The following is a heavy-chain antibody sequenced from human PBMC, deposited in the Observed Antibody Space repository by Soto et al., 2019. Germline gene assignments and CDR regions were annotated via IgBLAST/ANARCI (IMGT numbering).Heavy chain of an antibody. D-gene: IGHD5-12*01. CDR3: ARAPQSRDGYNEGAGFDY. CDR1: GGSFSGYY. Sequence: LTCAVYGGSFSGYYWSWIRQPPGKGLEWIGEINHSGSTNYNPSLKSRVTISVDTSKNQFSLKLSSVTAADTAVYYCARAPQSRDGYNEGAGFDYWGQGTLVTVSS. V-gene: IGHV4-34*01. J-gene: IGHJ4*02. CDR2: INHSGST.